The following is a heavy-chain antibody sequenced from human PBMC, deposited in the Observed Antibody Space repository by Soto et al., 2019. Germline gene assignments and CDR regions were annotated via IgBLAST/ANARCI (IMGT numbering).Heavy chain of an antibody. CDR3: ARVVAGMNV. CDR1: GYTFTSYN. CDR2: INPNSGNT. Sequence: ASVKVSCMASGYTFTSYNIHWVRQAPGQGLEWMGLINPNSGNTSYAQKLQGRVTMTRYTSISTGYRELSRFRTEDTAVYYCARVVAGMNVWGKGTTVTVSS. V-gene: IGHV1-8*02. J-gene: IGHJ6*04. D-gene: IGHD2-15*01.